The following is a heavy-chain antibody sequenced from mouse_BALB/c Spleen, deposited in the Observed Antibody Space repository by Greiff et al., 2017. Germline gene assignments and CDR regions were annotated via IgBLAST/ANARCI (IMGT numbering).Heavy chain of an antibody. J-gene: IGHJ4*01. Sequence: QVQLKQSGAELARPGASVKLSCKASGYTFTDYYINWVKQRTGQGLEWIGDIYPGSGSTNYNEKFKSKATLTVDTSSSTAYMQLSSLASEDSALYYGARGDYDGYYGGVDYYSMDYWGQGTSVTVSS. CDR1: GYTFTDYY. CDR3: ARGDYDGYYGGVDYYSMDY. D-gene: IGHD2-3*01. CDR2: IYPGSGST. V-gene: IGHV1-55*01.